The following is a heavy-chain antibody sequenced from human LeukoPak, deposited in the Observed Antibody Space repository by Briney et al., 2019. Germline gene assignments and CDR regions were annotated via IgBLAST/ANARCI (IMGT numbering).Heavy chain of an antibody. CDR2: ISYDGGNK. V-gene: IGHV3-30-3*01. J-gene: IGHJ6*03. Sequence: GGSLRLSCAASGFTFSSYTIHWVRQAPGKGLEWVAGISYDGGNKYFADSVKGRITISRDNAKNSVYMQMNSLRAEDTAVYYCARDNVVTTIDDYYYYMDVWGKGTTVTVSS. CDR3: ARDNVVTTIDDYYYYMDV. CDR1: GFTFSSYT. D-gene: IGHD5-12*01.